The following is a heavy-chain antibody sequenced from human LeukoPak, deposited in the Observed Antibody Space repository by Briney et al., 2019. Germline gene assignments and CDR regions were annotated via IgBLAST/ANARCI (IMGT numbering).Heavy chain of an antibody. CDR3: ARDLRGMYYYGSGSYGLYGMDA. CDR2: IYSGGST. J-gene: IGHJ6*02. Sequence: PEGSLRLSCAASGFTVSSNYMSWVRQAPGKGLEWVSVIYSGGSTYYADSVKGRFTISRDNSKNTLYLQMNSLRAEDTAVYYCARDLRGMYYYGSGSYGLYGMDAWGQGTTVTVSS. D-gene: IGHD3-10*01. CDR1: GFTVSSNY. V-gene: IGHV3-53*01.